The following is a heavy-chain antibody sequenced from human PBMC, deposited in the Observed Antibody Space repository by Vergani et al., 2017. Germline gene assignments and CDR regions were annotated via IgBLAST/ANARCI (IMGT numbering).Heavy chain of an antibody. D-gene: IGHD6-19*01. CDR1: GTSISGSSDY. Sequence: QLQLQESGPGLLKPSETLSLTCSVSGTSISGSSDYWGWIRQPPGKGLEWIGSIFYTGTSYYNPSLESRATNSVDTSKNQFSLKLSSVTAADTAVYYCAREGIAVPYSWFDPWGQGTLVTVSS. J-gene: IGHJ5*02. V-gene: IGHV4-39*07. CDR2: IFYTGTS. CDR3: AREGIAVPYSWFDP.